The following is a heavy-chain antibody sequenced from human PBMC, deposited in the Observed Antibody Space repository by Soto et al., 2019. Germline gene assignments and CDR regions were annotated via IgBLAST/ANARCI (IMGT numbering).Heavy chain of an antibody. CDR2: INSDGSST. J-gene: IGHJ4*02. Sequence: PGGSLRLSCAASGFTFSSYWMHWVRQAPGKGLVWVSRINSDGSSTSYADSVKGRFTISRDNAKNTLYLQMNSLRAEDTAVYYCARGHIAAAGYYFDYWGQGTLVTAPQ. V-gene: IGHV3-74*01. CDR1: GFTFSSYW. CDR3: ARGHIAAAGYYFDY. D-gene: IGHD6-13*01.